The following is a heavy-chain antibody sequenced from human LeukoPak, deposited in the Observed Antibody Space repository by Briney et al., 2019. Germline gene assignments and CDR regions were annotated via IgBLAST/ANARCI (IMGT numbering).Heavy chain of an antibody. D-gene: IGHD3-22*01. J-gene: IGHJ6*03. V-gene: IGHV4-38-2*02. CDR3: ARDFARSALYDSSGYYPPAPMDV. Sequence: SETLSLTCTVSGYSISSGHYWGWIRQPPGKGLEWIGSIYHSGSTYYNPSLKSRVTISVDTSKNQFSLKLSSVTAADTAVYYCARDFARSALYDSSGYYPPAPMDVWGKGTTVTVSS. CDR1: GYSISSGHY. CDR2: IYHSGST.